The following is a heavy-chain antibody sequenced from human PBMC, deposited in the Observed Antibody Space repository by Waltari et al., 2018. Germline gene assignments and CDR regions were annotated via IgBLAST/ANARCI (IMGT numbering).Heavy chain of an antibody. D-gene: IGHD6-13*01. CDR3: ARAYSSSWYPGDY. V-gene: IGHV1-2*04. J-gene: IGHJ4*02. Sequence: QVQLVQSGAEVKKPGSSVKVSCKASGGTFSSYAISWVRQAPGQGLEWMGWINPNSGGTNYAQKFQGWVTMTRDTSISTAYMELSRLRSDDTAVYYCARAYSSSWYPGDYWGQGTLVTVSS. CDR1: GGTFSSYA. CDR2: INPNSGGT.